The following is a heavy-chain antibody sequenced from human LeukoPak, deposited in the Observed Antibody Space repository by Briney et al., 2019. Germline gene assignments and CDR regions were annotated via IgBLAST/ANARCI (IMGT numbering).Heavy chain of an antibody. Sequence: PSETLSLTCTVSGGSISSYYWSWIRQPPGKGLEWIGYIYYSGSTNYNPPLKSRVTISVDTSKNQFSLKLSSVTAADTAVYYCARGLRYFDWPSPYYFDYWGQGTLVTVSS. D-gene: IGHD3-9*01. J-gene: IGHJ4*02. CDR2: IYYSGST. CDR3: ARGLRYFDWPSPYYFDY. CDR1: GGSISSYY. V-gene: IGHV4-59*01.